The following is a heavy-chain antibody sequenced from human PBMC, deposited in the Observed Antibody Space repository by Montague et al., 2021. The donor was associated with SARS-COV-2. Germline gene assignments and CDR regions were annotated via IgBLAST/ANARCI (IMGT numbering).Heavy chain of an antibody. CDR3: PRGLTVAGTDY. J-gene: IGHJ4*02. D-gene: IGHD6-19*01. V-gene: IGHV4-4*02. Sequence: SETLSLTCALSGDSVSSRKWWAWVRQSPMKGLEWIGEVSRTGITTFTPSLKSRVTISLDVSKNLFSLNLTSVTAADTAIYYCPRGLTVAGTDYWGQGSLVTVSS. CDR1: GDSVSSRKW. CDR2: VSRTGIT.